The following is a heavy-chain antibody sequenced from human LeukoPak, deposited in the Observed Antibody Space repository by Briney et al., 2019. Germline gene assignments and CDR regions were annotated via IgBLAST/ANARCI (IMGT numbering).Heavy chain of an antibody. CDR1: GGSLNVYS. V-gene: IGHV4-34*01. CDR2: IGHGGSI. CDR3: ASRETFYFYYMDV. D-gene: IGHD1-26*01. J-gene: IGHJ6*03. Sequence: SETLSLTCTVSGGSLNVYSCTWSRQPPGKGLEWIAEIGHGGSINYNPSLKSRVTMSLDTSNNQFSLSLSSVSAAHTAVYFCASRETFYFYYMDVWGNGTTVIVSS.